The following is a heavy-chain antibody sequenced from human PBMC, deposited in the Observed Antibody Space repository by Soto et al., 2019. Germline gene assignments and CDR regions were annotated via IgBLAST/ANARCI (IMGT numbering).Heavy chain of an antibody. CDR3: ARDDSSSWGKADY. D-gene: IGHD6-13*01. Sequence: QVQLVQSGAEVKKPGASVKVSCKASGYTFTNYGFSWVRQAPGQGLEWMGWNSAYNANTNYAQKLQGRVAMTTDTPTSTAYMELMSLRSDDTAVYYCARDDSSSWGKADYWGQGTLVTVSS. CDR1: GYTFTNYG. J-gene: IGHJ4*02. CDR2: NSAYNANT. V-gene: IGHV1-18*04.